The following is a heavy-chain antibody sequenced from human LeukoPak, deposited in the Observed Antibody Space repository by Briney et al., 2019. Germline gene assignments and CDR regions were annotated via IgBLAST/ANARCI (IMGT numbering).Heavy chain of an antibody. CDR1: GGTFSSYA. CDR2: IIPFFGTA. CDR3: AREGTAVVVVAATHRAFDI. V-gene: IGHV1-69*05. D-gene: IGHD2-15*01. J-gene: IGHJ3*02. Sequence: SVKVSCKASGGTFSSYAISWVRQAPGQGLEWMGRIIPFFGTANYAQKFQGRVTITTDESTSTAYMALSSLRSEDTAVYYCAREGTAVVVVAATHRAFDIWGQGTMVTVSS.